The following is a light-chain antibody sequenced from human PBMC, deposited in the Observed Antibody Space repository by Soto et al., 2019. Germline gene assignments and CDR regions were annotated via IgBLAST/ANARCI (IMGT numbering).Light chain of an antibody. Sequence: QSALTQPASVSGSPGQSITISCTGTSSDVGGYKYVSWHQLHPGKAPKLIIYEVSNRPSGVSNRFSGSKSGNTASLTISGRQAEDEADYYCSSYSRSTAYVFGTGTKVNVL. CDR2: EVS. CDR3: SSYSRSTAYV. CDR1: SSDVGGYKY. V-gene: IGLV2-14*01. J-gene: IGLJ1*01.